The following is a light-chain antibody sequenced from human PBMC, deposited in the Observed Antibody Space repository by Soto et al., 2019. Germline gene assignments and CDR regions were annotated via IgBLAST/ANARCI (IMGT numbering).Light chain of an antibody. Sequence: DIVMTQSPDSLAVSLGERATIYCKSSQSVLHSSNNKDYLAWYQQKPGQSPKLLIYWASTRESGVPDRFSGSGSATEFTLTIISLQAEDVAVYYCQQYYSTPLTFGPGTKVDIK. CDR1: QSVLHSSNNKDY. V-gene: IGKV4-1*01. CDR2: WAS. CDR3: QQYYSTPLT. J-gene: IGKJ3*01.